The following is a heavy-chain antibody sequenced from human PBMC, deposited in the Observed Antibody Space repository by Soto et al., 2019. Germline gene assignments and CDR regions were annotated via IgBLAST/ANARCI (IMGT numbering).Heavy chain of an antibody. CDR3: TTQAAAGTFFVY. CDR2: ISYDGSNK. Sequence: QVQLVESGGGVVQPGRSLRLSCAASGFTFSSYAMHWVRQAPGKGLEWVAVISYDGSNKYYADSVKGRFTISRDNYKHTLYLQRNRLTADDTALYYCTTQAAAGTFFVYWGQGTLVTVSS. CDR1: GFTFSSYA. V-gene: IGHV3-30-3*01. D-gene: IGHD6-13*01. J-gene: IGHJ4*01.